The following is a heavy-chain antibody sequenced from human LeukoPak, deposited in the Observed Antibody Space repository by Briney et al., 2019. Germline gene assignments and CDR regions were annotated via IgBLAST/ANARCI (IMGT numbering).Heavy chain of an antibody. Sequence: GASVKVSCKASGYTLTTYGITWVRQAPGQGLEWMGWISAYNGNTNYAQKLQGRVTMTTDTSTSTAYMELRSLRSDDTAVYYCARRVTGTTFGLDYWGQGTLVTVSS. CDR3: ARRVTGTTFGLDY. J-gene: IGHJ4*02. CDR1: GYTLTTYG. D-gene: IGHD1-20*01. V-gene: IGHV1-18*01. CDR2: ISAYNGNT.